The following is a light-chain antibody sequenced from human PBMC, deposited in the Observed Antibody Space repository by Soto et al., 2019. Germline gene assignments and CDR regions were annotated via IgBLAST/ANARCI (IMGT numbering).Light chain of an antibody. CDR3: QQYDTKT. J-gene: IGKJ1*01. Sequence: EIVLTQSPGTLSLSPGERATLSCRASQSVSSSYLAWYQQKPGQAPRLLIYGASSRATGIPDRFSGSGSGTDFTLTISRLEPEDFAVYYCQQYDTKTFGQGTKVEIK. V-gene: IGKV3-20*01. CDR2: GAS. CDR1: QSVSSSY.